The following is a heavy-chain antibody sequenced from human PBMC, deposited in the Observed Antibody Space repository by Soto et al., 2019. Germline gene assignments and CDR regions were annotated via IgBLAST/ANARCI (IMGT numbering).Heavy chain of an antibody. CDR1: GYTFTSYA. Sequence: QVQLVQSGAEVKKPGASVKVSCTASGYTFTSYAMHWVRQAPGQRLEWMGWINAGNGNTKYSQKFQGRVTITRDTSASTAYMELSSLRSEDTAVYYCARDRITMVRGVLGWFDPWGQGTLVTVSS. V-gene: IGHV1-3*01. CDR3: ARDRITMVRGVLGWFDP. J-gene: IGHJ5*02. CDR2: INAGNGNT. D-gene: IGHD3-10*01.